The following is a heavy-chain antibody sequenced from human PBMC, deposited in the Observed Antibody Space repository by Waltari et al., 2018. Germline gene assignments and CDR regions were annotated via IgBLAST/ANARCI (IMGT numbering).Heavy chain of an antibody. CDR3: ARDPPGVAAAGPGRG. V-gene: IGHV3-66*02. CDR2: IYSSGST. Sequence: EVQLVESGGGLVQPGGSLRLSCAASGITVGNNYMSWVRQAPGKGLELISLIYSSGSTYYADSVKGRCTSSRDNSKNTLYLQMNSLRSEDTAVYFCARDPPGVAAAGPGRGWGQGTLVTVSS. D-gene: IGHD6-25*01. CDR1: GITVGNNY. J-gene: IGHJ4*02.